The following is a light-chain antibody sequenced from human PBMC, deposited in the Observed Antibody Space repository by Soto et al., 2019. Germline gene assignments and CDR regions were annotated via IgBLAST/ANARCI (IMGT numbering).Light chain of an antibody. V-gene: IGLV2-8*01. CDR1: SSDVGTYNY. J-gene: IGLJ2*01. Sequence: QSVLTQPPSASGSPGQSVTISCTGTSSDVGTYNYVSWYQQHPGKAPKLMIYEVTNRPSGVPGRFSGSKSGNTASLTVSGLQTEDEADYYCSSYAGNNKLIFGGGTKVTVL. CDR3: SSYAGNNKLI. CDR2: EVT.